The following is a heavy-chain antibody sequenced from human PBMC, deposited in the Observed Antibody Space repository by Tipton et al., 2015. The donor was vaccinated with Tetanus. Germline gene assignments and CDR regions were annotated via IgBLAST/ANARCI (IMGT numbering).Heavy chain of an antibody. D-gene: IGHD3-10*01. CDR2: ISGYNGNT. J-gene: IGHJ4*02. Sequence: QSGAEVKKPGASVKVSCKASGYTFTRYGLTWVRQAPGQGPEWMGWISGYNGNTNYAPKFQGRVTMTTDTTTNTAYMELRSLRSDDTAVYYCARDYFGSGSNSYFDYWGQGSQVSVSS. CDR1: GYTFTRYG. CDR3: ARDYFGSGSNSYFDY. V-gene: IGHV1-18*01.